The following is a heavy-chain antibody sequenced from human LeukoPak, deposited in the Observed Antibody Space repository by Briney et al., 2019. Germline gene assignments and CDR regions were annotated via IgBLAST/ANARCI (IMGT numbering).Heavy chain of an antibody. J-gene: IGHJ4*02. CDR1: GFTFSWYW. Sequence: GSQRLSCAASGFTFSWYWMTWVRQAPGKGLEWVANIKQDGSEKYYVDSVKGRFTISRDNAKNSLYLQMNSLRAEDTAVYYCARDPYSSALDYWGQGTLVTVSS. CDR2: IKQDGSEK. CDR3: ARDPYSSALDY. V-gene: IGHV3-7*01. D-gene: IGHD6-19*01.